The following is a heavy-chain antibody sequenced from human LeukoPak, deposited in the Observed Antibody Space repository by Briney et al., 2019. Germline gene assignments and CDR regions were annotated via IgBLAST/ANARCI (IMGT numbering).Heavy chain of an antibody. CDR1: GGSISSSSYY. V-gene: IGHV4-39*01. CDR2: INYSRST. J-gene: IGHJ6*03. Sequence: SETLSLTYTVSGGSISSSSYYWGWIRQPPGQGLEWNVSINYSRSTYYTPSLKSRVTISVDTSKNQFSLKLSSVAAADTAVYYCARRPQSYIDVWGKGTTVTVSS. CDR3: ARRPQSYIDV.